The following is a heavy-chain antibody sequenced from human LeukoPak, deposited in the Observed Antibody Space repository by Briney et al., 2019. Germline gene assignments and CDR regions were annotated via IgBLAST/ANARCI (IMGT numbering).Heavy chain of an antibody. D-gene: IGHD2-2*01. J-gene: IGHJ4*02. V-gene: IGHV1-2*02. CDR2: MNPKSGGT. CDR3: TRGSGTSWFDY. CDR1: GYTFTDNY. Sequence: ASVKVSCKPSGYTFTDNYLPWVRQAPGQGLEWVGWMNPKSGGTGYAQKFQGRATMTRDTSINTAYMELGSLTSDDTAVYYCTRGSGTSWFDYWGQGSLVTVSS.